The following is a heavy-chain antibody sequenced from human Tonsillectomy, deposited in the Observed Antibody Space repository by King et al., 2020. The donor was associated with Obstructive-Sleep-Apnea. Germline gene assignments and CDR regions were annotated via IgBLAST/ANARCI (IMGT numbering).Heavy chain of an antibody. V-gene: IGHV1-8*01. CDR3: ARRSGLKYSWFDP. D-gene: IGHD6-25*01. CDR2: MNPNSGNI. CDR1: GYTFTNYD. J-gene: IGHJ5*02. Sequence: QLVQSGAEVKKPGASVKVSCKASGYTFTNYDINWVRQATGQGLEWMGWMNPNSGNIGYAQKFQGRVIMTMNTSISPAYMELSSLRSDDTAVYYCARRSGLKYSWFDPWGQGTRVTVSS.